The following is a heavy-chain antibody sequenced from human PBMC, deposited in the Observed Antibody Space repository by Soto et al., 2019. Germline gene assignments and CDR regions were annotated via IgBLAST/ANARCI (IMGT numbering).Heavy chain of an antibody. D-gene: IGHD2-15*01. CDR3: ASLVVVASRSGVGFDP. Sequence: QVQLVQSGAAVKKPGSSVKVSCKASGGTFSSYAISWVRQAPGQGLEWMGGIIPIFGTANYAQKFKGRVTITADKYTRTAYLELSSMRSEDTGVYYCASLVVVASRSGVGFDPWGQGTLVTGSS. J-gene: IGHJ5*02. CDR2: IIPIFGTA. CDR1: GGTFSSYA. V-gene: IGHV1-69*06.